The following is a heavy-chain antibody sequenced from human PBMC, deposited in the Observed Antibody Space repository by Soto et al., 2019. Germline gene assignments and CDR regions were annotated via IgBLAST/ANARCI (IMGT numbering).Heavy chain of an antibody. CDR3: ARDGAAGPAYFDY. J-gene: IGHJ4*02. V-gene: IGHV3-30-3*01. Sequence: QVQLVESGGGVVQPGRSLRLSCAASGFTFSSYAMHWVRQAPGKGLEWVAVISYDGSNKYYADSVKGRFTISRDNSKNTLYRQRNSLRAEDTAVYYCARDGAAGPAYFDYWGQGTLVTVSS. CDR1: GFTFSSYA. CDR2: ISYDGSNK. D-gene: IGHD6-13*01.